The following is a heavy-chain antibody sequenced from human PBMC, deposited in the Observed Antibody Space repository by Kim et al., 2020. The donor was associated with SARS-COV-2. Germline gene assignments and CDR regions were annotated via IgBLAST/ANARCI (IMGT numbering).Heavy chain of an antibody. V-gene: IGHV3-13*05. CDR2: TGNAADP. CDR3: ARPFSCRVVTSFFDY. CDR1: GFTFTTHD. J-gene: IGHJ4*02. Sequence: GGSLRLSCAASGFTFTTHDLDWVRQVTGKGLEWVSPTGNAADPYSFDSVTGRFTNSRANGKKSSYVQINSLRAGDTAVFFCARPFSCRVVTSFFDYRGQGTLVTVSS. D-gene: IGHD3-3*01.